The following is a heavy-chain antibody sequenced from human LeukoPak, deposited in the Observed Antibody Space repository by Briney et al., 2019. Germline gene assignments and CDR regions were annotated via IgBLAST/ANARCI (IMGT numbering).Heavy chain of an antibody. J-gene: IGHJ4*02. CDR3: ARAPYYYGSGSYYNGKFDY. CDR2: INPNSGGT. D-gene: IGHD3-10*01. Sequence: ASVKVSCKASGYTFTGYYMHWVRQAPGQGLEWMGWINPNSGGTNYAQKFQGRVTMTRDTSISTAYMELSRLGSDDTAVYYCARAPYYYGSGSYYNGKFDYWGQGTLVTVSS. V-gene: IGHV1-2*02. CDR1: GYTFTGYY.